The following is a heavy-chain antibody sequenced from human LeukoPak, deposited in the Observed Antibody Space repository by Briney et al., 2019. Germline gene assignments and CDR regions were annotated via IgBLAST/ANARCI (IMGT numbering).Heavy chain of an antibody. Sequence: ASVKVSCKASGCTFTGYYMHWVRQAPGQGLEWMGWINPNSGGTNYAQKFQGRVTMTRDTSISTAYMELSRLRSDDTAVYYCARVGVGATTPSDVWGQGTLVTVSS. CDR1: GCTFTGYY. CDR2: INPNSGGT. V-gene: IGHV1-2*02. J-gene: IGHJ4*02. D-gene: IGHD1-26*01. CDR3: ARVGVGATTPSDV.